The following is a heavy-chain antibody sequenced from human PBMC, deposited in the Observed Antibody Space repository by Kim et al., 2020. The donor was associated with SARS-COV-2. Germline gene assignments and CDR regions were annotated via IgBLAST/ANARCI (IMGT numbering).Heavy chain of an antibody. CDR1: GFTFRTYW. CDR3: ARRLPGFRTLEY. CDR2: ITEDGSEA. Sequence: GGSLRLSCAASGFTFRTYWMTWVRQAPGKGLEWLANITEDGSEAYYVDSVKGRFTVSRDNAKNSLYLQINSLRVEDTAVYYCARRLPGFRTLEYWGQGTPVRVSS. D-gene: IGHD2-2*01. J-gene: IGHJ4*02. V-gene: IGHV3-7*01.